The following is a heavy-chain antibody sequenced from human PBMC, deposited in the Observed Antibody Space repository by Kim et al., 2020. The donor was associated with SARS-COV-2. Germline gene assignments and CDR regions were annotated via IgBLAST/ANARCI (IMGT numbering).Heavy chain of an antibody. CDR2: VSYRGSA. CDR3: ARHVGSGWPTGRFDP. V-gene: IGHV4-59*08. J-gene: IGHJ5*02. CDR1: GGSIGSYN. D-gene: IGHD6-19*01. Sequence: SETLSLTCTVSGGSIGSYNWTWIRQTQAKRLEWIAFVSYRGSATSNPSLKSRVSMSIDTSTNRFSLKLTSVTAADAADYYCARHVGSGWPTGRFDPWGQGIVVTVSS.